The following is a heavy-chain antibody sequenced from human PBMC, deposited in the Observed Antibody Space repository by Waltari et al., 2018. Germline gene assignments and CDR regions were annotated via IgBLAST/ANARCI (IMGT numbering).Heavy chain of an antibody. Sequence: QLQLQESGPGLVKPSETLSLTCTVSGGSISSSSYYWGWIRQPPGKGLEWIGSIYYSGSTYYNPSLKSRVTISVDTSKNQFSLKLSSVTAADTAVYYCARYCSGGPERRYYFDYWGQGTLVTVSS. CDR2: IYYSGST. D-gene: IGHD2-15*01. CDR3: ARYCSGGPERRYYFDY. CDR1: GGSISSSSYY. V-gene: IGHV4-39*07. J-gene: IGHJ4*02.